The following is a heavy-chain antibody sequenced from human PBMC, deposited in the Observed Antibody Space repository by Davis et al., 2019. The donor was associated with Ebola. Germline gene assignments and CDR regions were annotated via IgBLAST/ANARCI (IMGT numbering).Heavy chain of an antibody. D-gene: IGHD2-2*01. J-gene: IGHJ6*03. CDR2: INHSGST. Sequence: SQTLSLTCAVYGGSFSGYYWNWIRQPPGRGLEWIGEINHSGSTNYNPSLKSRVTISVDTSKNQFSLKLTSVTAADTAVYYCARGLVVVPAATYYFYYYKEGWGKGTTVTVSS. V-gene: IGHV4-34*01. CDR1: GGSFSGYY. CDR3: ARGLVVVPAATYYFYYYKEG.